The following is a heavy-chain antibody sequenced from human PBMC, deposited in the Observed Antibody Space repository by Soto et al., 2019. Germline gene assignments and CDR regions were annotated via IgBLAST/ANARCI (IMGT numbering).Heavy chain of an antibody. CDR2: ICYDGTQK. J-gene: IGHJ4*02. Sequence: QVQLEESGGGVVQPGRSLRLSCEASGFTFNTYSMHWVRQPPGKGLEWLAAICYDGTQKYYADSVKGRFIISRDNSKKTLYLEMNSLRAEDTAVYYCARAGGTTVTGLWHFDSWGQGTLVTVSS. CDR1: GFTFNTYS. D-gene: IGHD4-17*01. CDR3: ARAGGTTVTGLWHFDS. V-gene: IGHV3-33*01.